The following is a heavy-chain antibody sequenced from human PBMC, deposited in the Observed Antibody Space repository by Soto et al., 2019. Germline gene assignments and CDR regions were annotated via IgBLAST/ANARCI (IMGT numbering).Heavy chain of an antibody. V-gene: IGHV4-59*08. J-gene: IGHJ6*02. CDR1: SGPTSSHN. CDR3: VRQGIGNLHGLVDV. CDR2: VYSTGGT. D-gene: IGHD1-1*01. Sequence: QVQLQQSGPGLVKPSETLSLTCSVSSGPTSSHNWGWIRQTPGRGLEWIGYVYSTGGTSYNPSLNLRVTISAHTSTNHISLTLTSVTAADTAVYYCVRQGIGNLHGLVDVWGQGTTVRVSS.